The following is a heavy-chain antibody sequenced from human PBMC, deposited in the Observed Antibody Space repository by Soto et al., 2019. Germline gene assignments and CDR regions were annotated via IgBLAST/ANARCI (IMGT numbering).Heavy chain of an antibody. V-gene: IGHV4-4*02. J-gene: IGHJ4*02. CDR1: SDSITSSNW. D-gene: IGHD5-12*01. CDR2: VSHSVST. CDR3: ARNRYGGYDFDY. Sequence: QVQLQESGPGLVKPSGTLSLTCAVSSDSITSSNWWSWVRQSPGKGLEWIGEVSHSVSTNYIPSLKSRVTISVDKSRNQFSLRLNSVTAADTAVYSCARNRYGGYDFDYWGQGTLVTVSS.